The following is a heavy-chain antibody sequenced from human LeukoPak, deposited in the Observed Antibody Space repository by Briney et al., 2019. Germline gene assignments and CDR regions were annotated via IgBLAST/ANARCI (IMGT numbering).Heavy chain of an antibody. J-gene: IGHJ5*02. CDR1: GGSISSYY. CDR2: IYYSGST. V-gene: IGHV4-59*01. CDR3: ARDQDWFDP. Sequence: SETLSLTCTVSGGSISSYYWSWIRQPPGKGLEWIGYIYYSGSTNYNPSLRSRVTISVDTSKNQFSLKLSSVTAADTAVYYCARDQDWFDPWGQGTLVTVSS.